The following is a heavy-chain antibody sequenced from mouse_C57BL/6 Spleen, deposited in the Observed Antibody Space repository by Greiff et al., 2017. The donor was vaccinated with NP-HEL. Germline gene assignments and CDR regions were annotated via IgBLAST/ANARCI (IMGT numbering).Heavy chain of an antibody. V-gene: IGHV1-7*01. CDR1: GYTFTSYW. D-gene: IGHD2-3*01. CDR3: ARENDGYCSWFAY. J-gene: IGHJ3*01. CDR2: INPSSGYT. Sequence: VQLQQSGAELAKPGASVKLSCKASGYTFTSYWMHWVKQRPGQGLEWIGYINPSSGYTKYNQKFKDKATLTADKSSSTAYMQLSSLTYEDSAVYYCARENDGYCSWFAYWGQGTLVTVSA.